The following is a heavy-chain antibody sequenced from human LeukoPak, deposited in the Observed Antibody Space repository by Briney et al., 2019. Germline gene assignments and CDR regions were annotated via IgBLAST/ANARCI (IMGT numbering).Heavy chain of an antibody. CDR2: INHSGST. CDR1: GGSFSGYY. CDR3: ARDKFPLVGATGDDGFDI. Sequence: PSGTLSLTCAVYGGSFSGYYWSWIRQPPGKGLEWIGEINHSGSTNYNPSLKSRVTISVDKSKNQFSLKLRSVTAADTAVYYCARDKFPLVGATGDDGFDIWGQGTMVTVSS. J-gene: IGHJ3*02. V-gene: IGHV4-34*01. D-gene: IGHD1-26*01.